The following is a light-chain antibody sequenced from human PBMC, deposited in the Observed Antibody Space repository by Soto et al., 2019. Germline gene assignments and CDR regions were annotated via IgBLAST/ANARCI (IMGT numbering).Light chain of an antibody. CDR3: QQYDSYRT. CDR1: QNIYSN. CDR2: RAS. J-gene: IGKJ1*01. V-gene: IGKV3-15*01. Sequence: VVVTQSPATLSVSQGERATFSCRASQNIYSNIAWYQQRPGQAPRLLIYRASTRATGVPARFSGSGSGTEFTLTISSLQSDDFATYNCQQYDSYRTFGQGSKVDNK.